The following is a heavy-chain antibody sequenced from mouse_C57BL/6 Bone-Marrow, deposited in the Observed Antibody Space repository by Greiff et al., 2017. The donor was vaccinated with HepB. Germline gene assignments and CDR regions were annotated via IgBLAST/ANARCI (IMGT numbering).Heavy chain of an antibody. CDR2: INPSTGGT. D-gene: IGHD2-1*01. V-gene: IGHV1-42*01. Sequence: VQLQQSGPELVKPGASVKISCKASGYSFTGYYMNWVKQSPEKSLEWIGEINPSTGGTTYNQKFKGKATLTVDKSSSTAYMQLKSLTSEDSAVYYCARDYGSVWGQGTLVTVSA. CDR3: ARDYGSV. CDR1: GYSFTGYY. J-gene: IGHJ3*01.